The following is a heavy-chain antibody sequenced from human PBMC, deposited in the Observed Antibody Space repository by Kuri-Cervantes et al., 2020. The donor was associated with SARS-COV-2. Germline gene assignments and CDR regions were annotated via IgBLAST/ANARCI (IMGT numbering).Heavy chain of an antibody. CDR1: GFTFSSYS. Sequence: GESLKISCAASGFTFSSYSMHWVRQAPGKGLEYVSAISSNGGSTYYANSVKGRFTISRDNSKNTLYIQMGSLRAEDMAVYYGASVGCSSTSCYNGDYYYGVDVWGQGTTVTVSS. D-gene: IGHD2-2*02. V-gene: IGHV3-64*01. J-gene: IGHJ6*02. CDR2: ISSNGGST. CDR3: ASVGCSSTSCYNGDYYYGVDV.